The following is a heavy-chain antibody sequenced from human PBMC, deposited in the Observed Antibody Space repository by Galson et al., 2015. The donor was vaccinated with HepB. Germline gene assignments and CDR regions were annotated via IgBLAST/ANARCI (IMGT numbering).Heavy chain of an antibody. CDR3: ARDLDYYGSGSYYSDY. J-gene: IGHJ4*02. CDR2: INPNSGGT. CDR1: GYTFTGYY. V-gene: IGHV1-2*02. D-gene: IGHD3-10*01. Sequence: SVKVSCKASGYTFTGYYMHWVRQAPGQGLEWMGWINPNSGGTNYAQKFQGRVTMTRDTSISTAYMELSRLRSDDTAVYYCARDLDYYGSGSYYSDYWGQGTLVTVSS.